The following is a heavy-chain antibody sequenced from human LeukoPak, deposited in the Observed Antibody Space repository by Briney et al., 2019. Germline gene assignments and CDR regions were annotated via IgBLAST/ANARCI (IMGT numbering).Heavy chain of an antibody. CDR2: MSSNGGST. Sequence: PGGSLRLSCAASGFTFSSYAMHWVRQAPGKGLEYVSAMSSNGGSTYYANSVKGRFTISRDNSKNTLYLQMGSLRAEDMAVYYCARDGGYSYGSPSYYFDYWGQGTLVTVSS. J-gene: IGHJ4*02. CDR1: GFTFSSYA. V-gene: IGHV3-64*01. CDR3: ARDGGYSYGSPSYYFDY. D-gene: IGHD5-18*01.